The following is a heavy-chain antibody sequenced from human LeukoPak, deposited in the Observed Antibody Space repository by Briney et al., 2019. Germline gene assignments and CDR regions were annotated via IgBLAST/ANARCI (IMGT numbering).Heavy chain of an antibody. J-gene: IGHJ3*02. CDR1: GYTFTSYD. CDR2: MNPNSGNT. D-gene: IGHD4-17*01. V-gene: IGHV1-8*01. Sequence: GASVKVSCKASGYTFTSYDINWVRQATGQGLEWMGWMNPNSGNTGYAQKFQGRVTMTRNTSISTAYMELSSLRSEDTAVYYCARDGDYGDCNAFDIWGQGTMVTVSS. CDR3: ARDGDYGDCNAFDI.